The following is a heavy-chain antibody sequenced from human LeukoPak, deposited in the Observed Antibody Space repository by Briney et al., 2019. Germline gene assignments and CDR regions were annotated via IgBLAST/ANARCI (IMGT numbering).Heavy chain of an antibody. J-gene: IGHJ6*02. CDR1: GFTFSNCW. V-gene: IGHV3-74*03. D-gene: IGHD2/OR15-2a*01. CDR2: IDSDGSTT. Sequence: GGLRLSCAASGFTFSNCWMHWVRQAPGKGLEWVSRIDSDGSTTKYADSVKGRFTISRDNAKNTVYLQMNSLRAEDTAVYYCARDTYYYNSSTFYHYYYGMDVWGQGTTVTVSS. CDR3: ARDTYYYNSSTFYHYYYGMDV.